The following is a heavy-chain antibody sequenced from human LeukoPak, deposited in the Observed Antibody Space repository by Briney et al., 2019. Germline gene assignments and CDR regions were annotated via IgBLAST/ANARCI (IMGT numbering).Heavy chain of an antibody. CDR1: GGSISSGSYY. CDR3: ARQGWFRGAIDDF. V-gene: IGHV4-61*02. J-gene: IGHJ4*02. CDR2: IYSSGST. D-gene: IGHD3-10*01. Sequence: SQTLSLTCTVSGGSISSGSYYWNWIRQPAGKGLEWIGRIYSSGSTNYNPSLKSRVTISIDTSKNQFFLKLNSVTATDSAVYYCARQGWFRGAIDDFWGQGTLVTVSS.